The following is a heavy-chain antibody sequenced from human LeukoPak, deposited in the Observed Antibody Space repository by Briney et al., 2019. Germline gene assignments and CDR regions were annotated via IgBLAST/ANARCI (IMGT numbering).Heavy chain of an antibody. CDR1: GFTFSGYS. CDR2: ISRGSSDI. Sequence: GGSLRLSCAASGFTFSGYSMNWVRQAPGKGLEWVSFISRGSSDINYADSVKGRFTISRDNAKKSLYLQMNSLRAEDTAVYYCAGENDYAFDYWGQGTLVTVSS. D-gene: IGHD4-17*01. V-gene: IGHV3-21*01. CDR3: AGENDYAFDY. J-gene: IGHJ4*02.